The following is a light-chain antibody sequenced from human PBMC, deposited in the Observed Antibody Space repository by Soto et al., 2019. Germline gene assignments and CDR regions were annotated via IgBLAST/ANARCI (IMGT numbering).Light chain of an antibody. CDR2: AAS. Sequence: DIQMTQSPSSLSASVGDRVIITCRASQSITKYLNWYQFKPGKVPTLLISAASNLQSGVPSRFGGSGSGTEFTLTITSLQPEDFAIYYCQQSGDTPPWTFGQGTKVGIK. J-gene: IGKJ1*01. V-gene: IGKV1-39*01. CDR1: QSITKY. CDR3: QQSGDTPPWT.